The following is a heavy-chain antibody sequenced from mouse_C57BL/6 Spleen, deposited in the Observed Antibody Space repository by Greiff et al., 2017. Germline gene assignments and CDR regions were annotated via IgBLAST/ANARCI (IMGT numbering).Heavy chain of an antibody. Sequence: VQLQQSGAELVRPGASVTLSCKASGYTFTDYEMHWVKQTPVHGLEWIGAIDPETGGTAYNQKFKGKAILTADKSSSTAYMELRSLTSEDSAVYYCTRREEYGTTGFAYWGQGTLVTVSA. J-gene: IGHJ3*01. CDR1: GYTFTDYE. D-gene: IGHD1-1*01. CDR3: TRREEYGTTGFAY. V-gene: IGHV1-15*01. CDR2: IDPETGGT.